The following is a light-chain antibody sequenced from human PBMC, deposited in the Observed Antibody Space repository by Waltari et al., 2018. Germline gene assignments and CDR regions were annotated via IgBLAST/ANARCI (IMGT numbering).Light chain of an antibody. CDR1: SSDVGGYNY. Sequence: QSALTQPASVSGSPGQSITISCTGTSSDVGGYNYVSWYQQHPGKAPKFMIYEVSNRPSGISNRFSGSKSDNTASLTISGLQAEDEADYYCSSYTRSSTYVFGTGTKVTVL. V-gene: IGLV2-14*01. CDR2: EVS. J-gene: IGLJ1*01. CDR3: SSYTRSSTYV.